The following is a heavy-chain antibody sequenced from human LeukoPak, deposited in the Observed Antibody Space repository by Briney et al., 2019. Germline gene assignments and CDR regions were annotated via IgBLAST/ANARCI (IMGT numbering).Heavy chain of an antibody. CDR3: TTNYYDSSGLYYYYYMDV. D-gene: IGHD3-22*01. CDR1: GFTFTNAW. V-gene: IGHV3-15*01. J-gene: IGHJ6*03. Sequence: KPGGSLRLSCAASGFTFTNAWMSWVRQAPGKGLEWVGRIKSKTDGGTTDYAAPVKGRFTISRDDSKNTLYLQMNSLKTEDTAVYYCTTNYYDSSGLYYYYYMDVWGKGTTVTVSS. CDR2: IKSKTDGGTT.